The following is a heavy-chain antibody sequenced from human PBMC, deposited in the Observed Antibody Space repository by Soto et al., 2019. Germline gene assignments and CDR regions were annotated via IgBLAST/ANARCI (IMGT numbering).Heavy chain of an antibody. D-gene: IGHD2-15*01. J-gene: IGHJ6*02. Sequence: EVQLLESGGGLVQRGGYLRRCCAASGFTFSSYAMSWVRQAPGKGLEWVSAISGSGGSTYYADSVKGRFTISRDNSKNTLYLQMNSLRAEDTAVYYCAKIHEGDIVVVVTATIRYYYGMDVWGQGTTVTVSS. CDR3: AKIHEGDIVVVVTATIRYYYGMDV. CDR1: GFTFSSYA. CDR2: ISGSGGST. V-gene: IGHV3-23*01.